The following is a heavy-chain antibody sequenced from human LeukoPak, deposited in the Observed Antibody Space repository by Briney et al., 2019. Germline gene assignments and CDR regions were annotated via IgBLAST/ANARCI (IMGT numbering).Heavy chain of an antibody. CDR1: GFTFSSYG. D-gene: IGHD6-13*01. CDR2: ISGSGSST. Sequence: GGSLRLSCAASGFTFSSYGMSWVRQAPGKGLEWVSAISGSGSSTYYADSVKGRFTISRDNSKNTVYLQMNSLRAEDTAVYYCAKGRIAPDYWGQGTLVTVSS. J-gene: IGHJ4*02. V-gene: IGHV3-23*01. CDR3: AKGRIAPDY.